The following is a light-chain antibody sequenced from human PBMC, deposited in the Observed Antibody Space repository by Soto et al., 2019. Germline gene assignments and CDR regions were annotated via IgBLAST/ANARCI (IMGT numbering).Light chain of an antibody. J-gene: IGKJ2*01. V-gene: IGKV1-5*03. CDR2: KAS. CDR3: QQYNSYSLYT. Sequence: DIQMTQSPSTLSASVGDRVTITCRASQNINSWLAWYQQKPGNAPKLLIYKASSLKSGVPSRFSGSGSGTEFTLTISSLQPDDFATYYCQQYNSYSLYTFGQGTKLEIK. CDR1: QNINSW.